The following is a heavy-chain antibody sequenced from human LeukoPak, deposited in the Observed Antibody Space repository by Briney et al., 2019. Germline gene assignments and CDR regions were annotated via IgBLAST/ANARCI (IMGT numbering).Heavy chain of an antibody. CDR2: ISANGAST. D-gene: IGHD3-22*01. V-gene: IGHV3-64*01. CDR1: GFTFSRSA. Sequence: PGGSLRLSCAASGFTFSRSAMHWVRQAPGKGLEYVSAISANGASTYYANSVKGRFTISRDNSKNTLYLQMGSLRPEDTAVYYCAKVKWLPFTLPENWGQGTLVTVSS. CDR3: AKVKWLPFTLPEN. J-gene: IGHJ4*02.